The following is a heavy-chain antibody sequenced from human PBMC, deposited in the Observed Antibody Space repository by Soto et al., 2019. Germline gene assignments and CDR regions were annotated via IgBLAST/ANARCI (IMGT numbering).Heavy chain of an antibody. CDR3: ARGLAVAGPLYFQH. V-gene: IGHV4-59*01. Sequence: SETLSLTCTVSGGSISSYYWSWIRQPPGKGLEWIGYIYYSGSTNYNPSLKSRVTISVDTSKNQFSLKLSSVTAADTAVYYCARGLAVAGPLYFQHWGQGTLVTVSS. CDR1: GGSISSYY. CDR2: IYYSGST. D-gene: IGHD6-19*01. J-gene: IGHJ1*01.